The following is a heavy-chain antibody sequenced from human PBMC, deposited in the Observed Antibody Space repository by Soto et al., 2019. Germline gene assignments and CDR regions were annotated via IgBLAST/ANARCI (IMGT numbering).Heavy chain of an antibody. CDR1: GGSFSSSA. CDR2: IIPMFGTA. Sequence: QVQLVQSGAEVKKPGSSVKVSCKASGGSFSSSAFSWVRQAPGQGLEWMGGIIPMFGTANYAQKFQGRVTIFADKSPSIVYLELSSLRFEDTAVYYCARGRYDSSGYAFDYWGQGTLVTIST. D-gene: IGHD3-22*01. CDR3: ARGRYDSSGYAFDY. J-gene: IGHJ4*02. V-gene: IGHV1-69*06.